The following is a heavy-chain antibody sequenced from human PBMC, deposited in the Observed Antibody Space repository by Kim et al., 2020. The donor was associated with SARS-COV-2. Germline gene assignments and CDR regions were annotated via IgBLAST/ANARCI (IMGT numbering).Heavy chain of an antibody. V-gene: IGHV3-15*01. CDR2: IKSKTDGGTT. J-gene: IGHJ3*02. Sequence: GGSLRLSCAASGFTFSNAWMSWVRQAPGKGLEWVGRIKSKTDGGTTDYAAPVKGRFTISRDDSKNTLYLQMNSLKTEDTAVYYCTTEREGTRTWDAFDIWGQGTMVTVSS. CDR1: GFTFSNAW. CDR3: TTEREGTRTWDAFDI.